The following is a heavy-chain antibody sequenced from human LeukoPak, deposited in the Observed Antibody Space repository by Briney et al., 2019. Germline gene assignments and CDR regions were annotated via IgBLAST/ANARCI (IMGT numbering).Heavy chain of an antibody. V-gene: IGHV3-30-3*01. CDR1: GFTFSSYA. Sequence: GGSLRLSCAASGFTFSSYAMHWVRQAPGKGLEWAAVVSSDGNTQYYADSVEGRFTISRDNSNNTLYLQMNSLRADDTAIYYCARRRIVGSIDDAFDIWGQGTMVTLSS. CDR3: ARRRIVGSIDDAFDI. CDR2: VSSDGNTQ. J-gene: IGHJ3*02. D-gene: IGHD1-26*01.